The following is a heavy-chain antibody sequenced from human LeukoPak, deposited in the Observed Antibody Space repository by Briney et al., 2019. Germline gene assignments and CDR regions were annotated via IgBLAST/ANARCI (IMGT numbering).Heavy chain of an antibody. CDR1: GFTFSTYS. Sequence: GGSLRLSCAASGFTFSTYSMNWVRQAPGKGLEWVSFISTSSSYIYYADSVKGRFTISRDNAKNSLYLQMNSLRADDTAVYYCARELVPNTDAFDIWGQGTMVTVSS. CDR2: ISTSSSYI. CDR3: ARELVPNTDAFDI. J-gene: IGHJ3*02. D-gene: IGHD6-13*01. V-gene: IGHV3-21*01.